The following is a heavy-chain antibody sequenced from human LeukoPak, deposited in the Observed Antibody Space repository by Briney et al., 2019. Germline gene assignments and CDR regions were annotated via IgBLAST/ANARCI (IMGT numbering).Heavy chain of an antibody. CDR1: GYTFTSYG. V-gene: IGHV1-18*01. CDR3: ARRRSRQASYYYDSSGYSAHAFDI. Sequence: ASVKVSCKASGYTFTSYGISWVRQAPGQGLEWMGWISAYNGNTNYAQKLQGRVTMTTDTSTSTAYMELRSLRSDDTAVYYCARRRSRQASYYYDSSGYSAHAFDIWGQGTMVTVSS. J-gene: IGHJ3*02. CDR2: ISAYNGNT. D-gene: IGHD3-22*01.